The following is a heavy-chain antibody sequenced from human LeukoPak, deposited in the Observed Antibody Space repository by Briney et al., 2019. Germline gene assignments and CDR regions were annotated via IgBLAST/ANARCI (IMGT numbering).Heavy chain of an antibody. J-gene: IGHJ4*02. CDR2: ISSSGSTE. Sequence: GGSLRLSCAGSGFTFSNYEMNWVRQAPGKGLEWVSFISSSGSTEYYADSVKGRFIISKDNAKNLLYLEMNNLRPEDTALYYCARDQRPKKYFYDSSGSSAYWGQGTLVTVSS. CDR1: GFTFSNYE. D-gene: IGHD3-22*01. CDR3: ARDQRPKKYFYDSSGSSAY. V-gene: IGHV3-48*03.